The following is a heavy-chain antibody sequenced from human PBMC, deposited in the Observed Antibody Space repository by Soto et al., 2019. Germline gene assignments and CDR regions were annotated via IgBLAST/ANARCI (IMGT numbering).Heavy chain of an antibody. Sequence: PGGSLRLSCAASGFTFSSYAMSWVRQAPGKGLEWVSVISESGGSTHYADSVRGRFTVSRDNSKNSLSLRMNSLRDEDTAVYFCAKRSPYSSGWYSPIFDYWGQGALVTVSS. CDR3: AKRSPYSSGWYSPIFDY. CDR2: ISESGGST. CDR1: GFTFSSYA. J-gene: IGHJ4*02. D-gene: IGHD6-13*01. V-gene: IGHV3-23*01.